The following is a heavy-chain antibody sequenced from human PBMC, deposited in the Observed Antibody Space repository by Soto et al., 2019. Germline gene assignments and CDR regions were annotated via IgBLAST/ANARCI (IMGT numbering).Heavy chain of an antibody. CDR1: GGSFSGYY. CDR3: ARDVVAEPATPPTWFDS. D-gene: IGHD2-15*01. Sequence: PSETLSLTCAVYGGSFSGYYWSWIRHPPGKGVDGIGEINMSGSTNYNPTLKSRATISVDTSKNQFSLKLTSVTAEETAVYFSARDVVAEPATPPTWFDSWGQGTLVTVSS. CDR2: INMSGST. V-gene: IGHV4-34*01. J-gene: IGHJ5*01.